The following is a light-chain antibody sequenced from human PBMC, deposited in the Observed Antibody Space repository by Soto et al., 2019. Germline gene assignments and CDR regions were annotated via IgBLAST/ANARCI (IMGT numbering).Light chain of an antibody. CDR3: HQYNNWPPLT. Sequence: EIVMTQSPATLSVSPGERATLSCRASQSVSSNLNCYQQKPGQAPRLVIYGASTRATGIPARFSGSGSGTEFTLTISSLQSEDFAVYYCHQYNNWPPLTFGGGTKVEIK. CDR2: GAS. V-gene: IGKV3-15*01. CDR1: QSVSSN. J-gene: IGKJ4*01.